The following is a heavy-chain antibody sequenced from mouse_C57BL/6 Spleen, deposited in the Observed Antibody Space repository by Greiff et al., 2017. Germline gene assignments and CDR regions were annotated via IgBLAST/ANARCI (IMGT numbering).Heavy chain of an antibody. CDR2: ISDGGSYT. CDR3: ARDHGSSSFFAY. V-gene: IGHV5-4*01. Sequence: EVQGVESGGGLVKPGGSLKLSCAASGFTFSSYAMSWVRQTPEKRLEWVATISDGGSYTYYPDNVKGRFTISRDNAKNNLYLQMSHLKSEDTAMYYCARDHGSSSFFAYWGQGTLVTVSA. D-gene: IGHD1-1*01. CDR1: GFTFSSYA. J-gene: IGHJ3*01.